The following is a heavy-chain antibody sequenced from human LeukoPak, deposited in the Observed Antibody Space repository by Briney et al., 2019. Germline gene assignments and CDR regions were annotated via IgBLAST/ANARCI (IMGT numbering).Heavy chain of an antibody. CDR2: IYYSGST. Sequence: SSETLSLTCTVSGGSISSYYWSWIRQPPGKGLEWIGYIYYSGSTNYNPSLKSRVTISVDTSKNQFSLKLSSVTAADTAVYCCARAGIAAAGTGDAFDIWGQGTMVTVSS. CDR1: GGSISSYY. V-gene: IGHV4-59*01. D-gene: IGHD6-13*01. CDR3: ARAGIAAAGTGDAFDI. J-gene: IGHJ3*02.